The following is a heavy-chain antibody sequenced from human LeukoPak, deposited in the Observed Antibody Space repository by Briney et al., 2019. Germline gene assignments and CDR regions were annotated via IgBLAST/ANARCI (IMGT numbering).Heavy chain of an antibody. CDR2: IKSKTDGGTT. CDR1: GFTFSNAW. J-gene: IGHJ5*02. V-gene: IGHV3-15*01. CDR3: TTDALVPAAISNNWFDP. D-gene: IGHD2-2*01. Sequence: PGGSLRLSCAASGFTFSNAWMSWVRQAPGKGREWVGRIKSKTDGGTTDYAAPVKGRFTISRDDSKNTLYLQMNSLKTEDTAVYYCTTDALVPAAISNNWFDPWGKGTLVTVSS.